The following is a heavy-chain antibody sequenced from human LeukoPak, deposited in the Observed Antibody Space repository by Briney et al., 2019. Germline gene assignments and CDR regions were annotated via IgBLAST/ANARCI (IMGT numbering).Heavy chain of an antibody. Sequence: PGGSLRLSCAASGFTFSSYAMHWVRQAPGKGLEWVAVISYDGSNKYYADSVRGRFTISRDNSRNTLYLQMNSLRAEDTALYYCAKDLGTGTVFDDWGQGTLVTVSS. V-gene: IGHV3-30-3*02. D-gene: IGHD3/OR15-3a*01. CDR2: ISYDGSNK. J-gene: IGHJ4*02. CDR3: AKDLGTGTVFDD. CDR1: GFTFSSYA.